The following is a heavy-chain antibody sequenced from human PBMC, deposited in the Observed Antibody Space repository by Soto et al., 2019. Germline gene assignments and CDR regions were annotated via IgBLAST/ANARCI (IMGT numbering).Heavy chain of an antibody. V-gene: IGHV4-31*03. J-gene: IGHJ4*02. CDR2: IYYSGST. D-gene: IGHD3-22*01. CDR3: ARDPGRGYYVY. Sequence: SETLSLTCTVSGGSISSGGYYGSWIRQHPGKGLEWIGYIYYSGSTYYNPSLKSRVTISVDTSKNQFSLKLSSVTAADTAVYYCARDPGRGYYVYWGQGTLVTVSS. CDR1: GGSISSGGYY.